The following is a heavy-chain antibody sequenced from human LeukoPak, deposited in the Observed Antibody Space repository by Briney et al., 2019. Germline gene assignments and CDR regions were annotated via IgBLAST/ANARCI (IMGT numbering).Heavy chain of an antibody. V-gene: IGHV3-23*01. CDR3: ARTVAGDY. J-gene: IGHJ4*02. D-gene: IGHD6-19*01. CDR2: IGGDGEKT. CDR1: GFAFSSYA. Sequence: GGSLRLSCAASGFAFSSYAMSWVRQGPGKGLEWVSTIGGDGEKTYYADSVKGRFTVSRDNSKNTLCLQMNSLRVEDTAVYSCARTVAGDYWGQGTLVTVSS.